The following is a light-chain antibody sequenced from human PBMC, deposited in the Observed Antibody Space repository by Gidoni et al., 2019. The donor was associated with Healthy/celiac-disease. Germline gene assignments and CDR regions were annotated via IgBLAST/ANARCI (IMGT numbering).Light chain of an antibody. CDR3: SSYTSSSPYV. V-gene: IGLV2-14*03. CDR1: SSDVGGYNY. CDR2: DVS. J-gene: IGLJ1*01. Sequence: QSALTQPASVSGSPGQSITISCTGTSSDVGGYNYVSWYQQHPGKAPNLMIYDVSKRPSGVSNRFSGSKSGNTASLTISGLQADDEADYYCSSYTSSSPYVFGTGTKVTVL.